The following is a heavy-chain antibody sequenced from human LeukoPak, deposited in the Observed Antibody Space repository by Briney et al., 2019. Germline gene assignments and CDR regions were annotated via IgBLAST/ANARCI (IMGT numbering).Heavy chain of an antibody. Sequence: ASVKVSCKASGYTFTSYGISWVRQAPGQGLEWMGWISAYNGNTNYAQKLQGRVTMTTDTSTSTAYMELRSLRSDDTAVYYCARDAPDYYDSSGYYYQVALDIWGQGTMVTVSS. CDR2: ISAYNGNT. D-gene: IGHD3-22*01. J-gene: IGHJ3*02. CDR3: ARDAPDYYDSSGYYYQVALDI. CDR1: GYTFTSYG. V-gene: IGHV1-18*01.